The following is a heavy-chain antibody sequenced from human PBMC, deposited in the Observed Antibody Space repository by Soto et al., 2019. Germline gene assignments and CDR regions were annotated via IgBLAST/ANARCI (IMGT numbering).Heavy chain of an antibody. CDR3: ARDVNDYSTYRWFDP. CDR1: GYTFTSYA. V-gene: IGHV1-3*01. J-gene: IGHJ5*02. Sequence: ASVKVSCKASGYTFTSYAMHWVRQAPGQRLEWMGWINAGNGNTKYSQKFQGRVTITRDTSASTAYMELSSLRSEDTAVYYCARDVNDYSTYRWFDPGGQGTLVTVSS. D-gene: IGHD4-4*01. CDR2: INAGNGNT.